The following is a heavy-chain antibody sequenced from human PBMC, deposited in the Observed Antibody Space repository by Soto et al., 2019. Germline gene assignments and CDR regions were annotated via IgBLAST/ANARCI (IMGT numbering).Heavy chain of an antibody. V-gene: IGHV3-23*01. CDR3: AKDLGELLFDYFDY. Sequence: GGSMRLSCAASGFTFSSYSMNWVRQAPGKGLEWVSTISGSTGNTYYADSVKGRFTISRDNSKNTLYLQMNSLRAEDTAVYYCAKDLGELLFDYFDYWGQGTLVTVSS. J-gene: IGHJ4*02. D-gene: IGHD3-10*01. CDR2: ISGSTGNT. CDR1: GFTFSSYS.